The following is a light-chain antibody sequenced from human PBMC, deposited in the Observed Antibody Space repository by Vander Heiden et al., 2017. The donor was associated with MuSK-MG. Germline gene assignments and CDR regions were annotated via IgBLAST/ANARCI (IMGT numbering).Light chain of an antibody. V-gene: IGKV1-39*01. J-gene: IGKJ3*01. Sequence: DIQMTQSPSSLSASVGDRVTVTCRASQSISSYVNWYQQRPGKAPKLLVYTASTLQSGVPLRFSGSGSGTDFTLTISSLQPEDFATYYCQQSDSAPFTFGHGTKVDIK. CDR3: QQSDSAPFT. CDR2: TAS. CDR1: QSISSY.